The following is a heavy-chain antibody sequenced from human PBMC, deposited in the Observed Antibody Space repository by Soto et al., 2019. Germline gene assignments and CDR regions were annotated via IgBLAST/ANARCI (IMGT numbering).Heavy chain of an antibody. Sequence: LRLSCVASGFSFSTYWMSWVRQVPGTGLEWVANIKADGSETHYVDSARGRFTISRDNAKTSLYLQVNSLRAEDTAVYYCAKGGHIDFCGQGTLVTVPQ. CDR2: IKADGSET. CDR1: GFSFSTYW. J-gene: IGHJ4*02. CDR3: AKGGHIDF. D-gene: IGHD3-16*01. V-gene: IGHV3-7*03.